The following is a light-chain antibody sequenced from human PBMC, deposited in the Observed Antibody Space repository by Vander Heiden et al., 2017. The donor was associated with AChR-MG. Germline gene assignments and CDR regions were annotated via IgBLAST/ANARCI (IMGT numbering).Light chain of an antibody. CDR3: QEYGTSPGT. CDR1: QTVRDNR. V-gene: IGKV3D-20*01. CDR2: GAS. J-gene: IGKJ1*01. Sequence: EIALPQSPATLSSSPGDRATLSCRATQTVRDNRMAWYQQKPGLAPRILVYGASTLFAGIPDRFSGSGSGTEFSLTITRLEPEDFAVYYCQEYGTSPGTFGQGTKVEVK.